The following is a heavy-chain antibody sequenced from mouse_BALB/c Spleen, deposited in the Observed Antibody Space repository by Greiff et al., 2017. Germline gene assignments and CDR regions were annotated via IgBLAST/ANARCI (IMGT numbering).Heavy chain of an antibody. CDR3: AREGTTVFDD. V-gene: IGHV5-9-4*01. CDR2: ISSGGSYT. D-gene: IGHD1-1*01. J-gene: IGHJ2*01. Sequence: EVQLVESGGGLVKPGGSLKLSCAASGFTFSSYAMSWVRQSPEKRLEWVAEISSGGSYTYYPDTVTGRFTISRDNAKNTLYLEMSSLRSEDTAMYYCAREGTTVFDDWGQGTTLTVSS. CDR1: GFTFSSYA.